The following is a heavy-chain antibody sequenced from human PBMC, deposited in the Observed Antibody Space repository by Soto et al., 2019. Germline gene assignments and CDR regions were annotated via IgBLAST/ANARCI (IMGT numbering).Heavy chain of an antibody. D-gene: IGHD3-10*01. V-gene: IGHV4-34*09. Sequence: SETLSLTFAVHGGSFNGYYWTWIRQPPGTGLEWIGEINHSGSTNYNPSLKSRVTISVDTSKNQFSLKLSSVTAADTAVYYCARVGSYNSTAFDIWGQGTMVT. CDR3: ARVGSYNSTAFDI. J-gene: IGHJ3*02. CDR1: GGSFNGYY. CDR2: INHSGST.